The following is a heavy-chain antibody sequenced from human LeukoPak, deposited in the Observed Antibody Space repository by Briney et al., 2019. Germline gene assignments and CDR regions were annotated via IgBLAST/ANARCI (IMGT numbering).Heavy chain of an antibody. Sequence: ASVKVSCKASGYTFTSYGISWVRQAPGQGLEWMGWISAYNGNTNYAQKLQGRVTMTTDTSTSTVYMELRSLRSDDTAIYYCARDQERWLPSPPDWWGQGTRDTVSS. CDR1: GYTFTSYG. J-gene: IGHJ4*02. CDR3: ARDQERWLPSPPDW. V-gene: IGHV1-18*01. D-gene: IGHD3-22*01. CDR2: ISAYNGNT.